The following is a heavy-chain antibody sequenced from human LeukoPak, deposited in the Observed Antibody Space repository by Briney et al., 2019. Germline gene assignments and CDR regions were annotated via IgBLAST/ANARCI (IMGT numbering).Heavy chain of an antibody. Sequence: SETLSLTCAVSGGSISSGGYSWSWIRQPPGKGLEWIGYIYHSGSTYYNPSLKSRVTISVGRSKNQFSLKLSSVTAADTAVYYCAREQDAFDIWGQGTMVTVSS. V-gene: IGHV4-30-2*01. CDR1: GGSISSGGYS. CDR2: IYHSGST. J-gene: IGHJ3*02. CDR3: AREQDAFDI.